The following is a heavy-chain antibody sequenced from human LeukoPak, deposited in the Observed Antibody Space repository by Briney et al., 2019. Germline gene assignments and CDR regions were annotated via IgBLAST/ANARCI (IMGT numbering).Heavy chain of an antibody. V-gene: IGHV4-34*01. J-gene: IGHJ3*02. CDR3: ARLPSQYYDFWSGSLSI. CDR2: INHSGST. D-gene: IGHD3-3*01. Sequence: NPSETLSLTCAVYGGSFSGYYWSWIRQPPGKGLEWIGEINHSGSTNYNPSLKSRVTISVDTSKNQFSLKLSSVTAADTAVYYCARLPSQYYDFWSGSLSIWGQGTLVTVSS. CDR1: GGSFSGYY.